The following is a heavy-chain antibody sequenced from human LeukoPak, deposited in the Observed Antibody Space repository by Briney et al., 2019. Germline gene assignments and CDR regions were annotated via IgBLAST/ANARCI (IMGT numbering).Heavy chain of an antibody. Sequence: GGSLRLSCAASGFTFSSYSMNWVRQAPGKGLEWVSYISSGSSTIYYADSVKGRFTISRDNAKNSLYLQMNSLRAEDTAAYYCARWCSSSSCFRGFDYWGQGTLVTVSS. CDR1: GFTFSSYS. D-gene: IGHD2-2*01. V-gene: IGHV3-48*01. CDR3: ARWCSSSSCFRGFDY. CDR2: ISSGSSTI. J-gene: IGHJ4*02.